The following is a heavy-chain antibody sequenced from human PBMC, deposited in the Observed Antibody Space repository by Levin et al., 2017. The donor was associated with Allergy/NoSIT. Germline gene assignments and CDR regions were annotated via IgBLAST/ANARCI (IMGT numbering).Heavy chain of an antibody. CDR3: AKDLTVGDPYYFDY. CDR2: ISGSGIST. CDR1: GFSFSTYA. V-gene: IGHV3-23*01. J-gene: IGHJ4*02. D-gene: IGHD4-17*01. Sequence: GGSLRLSCAASGFSFSTYAMSWVRQAPGKGLEWVSGISGSGISTYYADSVKGRFTISRDNSKNTLYLQLNGLRADDTALYYCAKDLTVGDPYYFDYWGQGTLVTVSS.